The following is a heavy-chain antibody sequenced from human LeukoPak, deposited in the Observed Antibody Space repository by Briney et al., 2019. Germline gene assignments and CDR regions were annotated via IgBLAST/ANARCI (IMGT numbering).Heavy chain of an antibody. CDR1: GSIFRNSW. D-gene: IGHD3-3*01. CDR3: ANSDHSFGYNYYGMDV. V-gene: IGHV3-7*01. J-gene: IGHJ6*02. Sequence: GGSLRLSCAASGSIFRNSWMTWIRRAPGKGLEWVANINQGGSIRNYVESVKGRFTISRADAKNSLFLQMNSLRAKDTAVYYCANSDHSFGYNYYGMDVWGQGTTVTVSS. CDR2: INQGGSIR.